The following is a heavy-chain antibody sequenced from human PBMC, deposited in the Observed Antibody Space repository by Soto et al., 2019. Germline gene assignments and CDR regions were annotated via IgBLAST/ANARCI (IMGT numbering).Heavy chain of an antibody. CDR1: GYTFTSYY. D-gene: IGHD2-15*01. Sequence: ASVKVSCKASGYTFTSYYMHWVRQAPGQGLEWMGIINPSGGSTSYAQKFQGRVTMTRDTSTSTVYMELSSLRSEDTAVYYCARDRDLVATIREIVVVVAATPGMPFDPWGQGTLVTVSS. CDR3: ARDRDLVATIREIVVVVAATPGMPFDP. CDR2: INPSGGST. V-gene: IGHV1-46*01. J-gene: IGHJ5*02.